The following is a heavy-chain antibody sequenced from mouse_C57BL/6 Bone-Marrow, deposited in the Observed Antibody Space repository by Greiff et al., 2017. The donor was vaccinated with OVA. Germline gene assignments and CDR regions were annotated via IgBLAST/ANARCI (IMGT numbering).Heavy chain of an antibody. D-gene: IGHD2-2*01. Sequence: EVQRVESGGGLVQPGGSLKLSCAASGFTFSDYGMAWVRQAPRKGPAWVAFISNLAYSIYYADTVTGRFTISRENAKNTLYLEMSSLRSEDTAMYYCARQRGYYGYYYFDYWGQGTTLTVSS. J-gene: IGHJ2*01. V-gene: IGHV5-15*01. CDR3: ARQRGYYGYYYFDY. CDR1: GFTFSDYG. CDR2: ISNLAYSI.